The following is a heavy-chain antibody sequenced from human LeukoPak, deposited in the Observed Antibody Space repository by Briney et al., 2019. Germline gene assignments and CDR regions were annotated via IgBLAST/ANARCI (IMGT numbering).Heavy chain of an antibody. CDR1: GFTFSSYG. CDR3: AKGTRGVIIPNFDY. Sequence: PGRSLRLSCAASGFTFSSYGMHWLRQAPGKGLDWVAVISYDGSNKYYADSVQGRFTISRDNSKNTLYLQMNSLRAEDTAVYYCAKGTRGVIIPNFDYWGQGTLVTVSS. CDR2: ISYDGSNK. J-gene: IGHJ4*02. V-gene: IGHV3-30*18. D-gene: IGHD3-10*01.